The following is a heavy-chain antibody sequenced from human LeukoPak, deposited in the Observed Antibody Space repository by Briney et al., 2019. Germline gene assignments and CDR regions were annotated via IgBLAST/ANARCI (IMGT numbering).Heavy chain of an antibody. J-gene: IGHJ4*02. CDR2: MRHSGST. CDR1: ADSISSGGHY. CDR3: ARGGNRFGGFYFDY. Sequence: PSETLSLTCTVSADSISSGGHYWSWLRQHPGKGLESIGFMRHSGSTSHNPSLKGRVAISVDASKNQFSLRLSSVTAADTAVYYCARGGNRFGGFYFDYGGQGSRVTVAS. V-gene: IGHV4-31*03. D-gene: IGHD3-10*01.